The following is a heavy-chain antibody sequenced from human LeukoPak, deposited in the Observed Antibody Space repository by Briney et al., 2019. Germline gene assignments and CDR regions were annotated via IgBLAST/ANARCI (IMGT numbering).Heavy chain of an antibody. CDR2: ISGYNGNT. V-gene: IGHV1-18*01. D-gene: IGHD3-10*01. Sequence: GASVKVSCKASEYTLTAYAMNWVRQAPGQGLEWMGWISGYNGNTNFARKLQGRVTMTTDTSTSTAYMELRSLRSDDTAVYYCARSLTIREGDAFDIWGQGTMVTVSS. CDR1: EYTLTAYA. CDR3: ARSLTIREGDAFDI. J-gene: IGHJ3*02.